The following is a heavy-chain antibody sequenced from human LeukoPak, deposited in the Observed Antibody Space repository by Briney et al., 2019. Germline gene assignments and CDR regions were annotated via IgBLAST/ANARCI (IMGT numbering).Heavy chain of an antibody. D-gene: IGHD3-10*01. CDR3: AREYGSRRGLWAFDI. CDR1: GFTFSTYS. V-gene: IGHV3-21*01. Sequence: GGSLRLSCAASGFTFSTYSMNWVRQAPGKGLEWFSSISSSSRYIYYADSVKGRFTISRDNAKNSLYLQMNSLRAEDTAVYYCAREYGSRRGLWAFDIWGHGTMVTVSS. CDR2: ISSSSRYI. J-gene: IGHJ3*02.